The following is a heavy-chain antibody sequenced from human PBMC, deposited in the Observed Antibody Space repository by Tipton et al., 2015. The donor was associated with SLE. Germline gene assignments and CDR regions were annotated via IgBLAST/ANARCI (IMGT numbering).Heavy chain of an antibody. CDR2: INHSGST. D-gene: IGHD1-26*01. Sequence: GLVKPSENLSLTCAVSGYSISRGYYWGWIRQPPGKGLEWIGEINHSGSTNYNPSLKSRVTISVDTSKNQFSLKLNSVTAADTAVYYCARTVTYRGPGDYWGQGTLVTVSS. J-gene: IGHJ4*02. CDR1: GYSISRGYY. CDR3: ARTVTYRGPGDY. V-gene: IGHV4-38-2*01.